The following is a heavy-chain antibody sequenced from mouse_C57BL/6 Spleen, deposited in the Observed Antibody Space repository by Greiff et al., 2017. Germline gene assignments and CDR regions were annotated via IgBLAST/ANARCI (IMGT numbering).Heavy chain of an antibody. Sequence: QVQLQESGAELMKPGASVKLSCKATGYTFTGYWIEWVKQRPGHGLEWIGEILPGSGSTNYNEKFKGKATFTADTSSNTAYMQLSSLTTEDSAIYYGARPFITTVVGDWYFDVWGTGTTVTVSS. CDR3: ARPFITTVVGDWYFDV. D-gene: IGHD1-1*01. CDR1: GYTFTGYW. CDR2: ILPGSGST. V-gene: IGHV1-9*01. J-gene: IGHJ1*03.